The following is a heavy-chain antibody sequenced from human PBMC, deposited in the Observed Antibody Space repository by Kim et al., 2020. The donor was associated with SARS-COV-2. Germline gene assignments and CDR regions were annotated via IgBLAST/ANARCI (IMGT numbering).Heavy chain of an antibody. CDR2: INPSGGST. V-gene: IGHV1-46*01. J-gene: IGHJ3*02. CDR1: GYTFTSYY. D-gene: IGHD4-17*01. Sequence: ASVKVSCKASGYTFTSYYMHWVRQAPGQGLEWMGIINPSGGSTSYAQKFQGRVTMTRDTSTSTVYMELSSLRSEDTAVYYCARDISYPPDYGDHTDDAFDIWGQGTMVTVSS. CDR3: ARDISYPPDYGDHTDDAFDI.